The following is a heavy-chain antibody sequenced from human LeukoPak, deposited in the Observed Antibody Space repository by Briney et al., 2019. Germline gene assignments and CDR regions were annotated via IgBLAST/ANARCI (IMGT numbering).Heavy chain of an antibody. D-gene: IGHD4-17*01. J-gene: IGHJ6*02. V-gene: IGHV1-2*02. CDR1: GYTFTGYY. CDR3: ASGYGDYDPYYYYGMDV. Sequence: ASVKVSCKASGYTFTGYYMHWVRRAPGQGLEWMGWINPNSGGTNYAQKFQGRVTMTRDTSISTAYMELSRLRSDDTAVHYCASGYGDYDPYYYYGMDVWGQGTTVTVSS. CDR2: INPNSGGT.